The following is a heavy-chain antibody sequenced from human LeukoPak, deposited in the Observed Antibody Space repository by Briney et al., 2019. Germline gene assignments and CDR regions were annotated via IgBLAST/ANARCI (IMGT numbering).Heavy chain of an antibody. CDR3: ARDQLLGSGDSRRTYYYYGMDV. CDR1: GYTFTSYA. J-gene: IGHJ6*02. D-gene: IGHD2-21*02. CDR2: INAGNGNT. V-gene: IGHV1-3*01. Sequence: GASVKVSCKASGYTFTSYAMHWVRQAPGQRLEWMGWINAGNGNTKYSQKFQGRVTITRDTSASTAYMELSSLRSEDTAVYYCARDQLLGSGDSRRTYYYYGMDVWGQGTTVTVSS.